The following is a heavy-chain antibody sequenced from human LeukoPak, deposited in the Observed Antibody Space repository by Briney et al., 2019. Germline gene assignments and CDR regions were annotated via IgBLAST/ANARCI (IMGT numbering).Heavy chain of an antibody. CDR3: ARRKYYYGSGSYYNRFDY. CDR1: GFTFSSYS. V-gene: IGHV3-48*01. CDR2: ISSSSSTI. Sequence: GGSLRLSCAASGFTFSSYSMNWVRQAPGKGLEWVSHISSSSSTIYYADSVKGRFTISRDNAKNSLYLQMNSLRAEDTAVYYCARRKYYYGSGSYYNRFDYWGQGTLVTVSS. D-gene: IGHD3-10*01. J-gene: IGHJ4*02.